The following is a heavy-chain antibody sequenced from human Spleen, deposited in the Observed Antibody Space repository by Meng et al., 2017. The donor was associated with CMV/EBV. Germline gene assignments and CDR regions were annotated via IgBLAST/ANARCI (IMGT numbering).Heavy chain of an antibody. Sequence: SETLSLTCSVSGASISSSSYYWGWIRQPPGKGLEWIGSTYYSDRTYYNPSLKSRVTISVDTSKNQFSLKLSSVTAADTAVYYCARGRRKTPSGLTWGQGTLVTVSS. D-gene: IGHD2-8*01. J-gene: IGHJ4*02. CDR2: TYYSDRT. CDR1: GASISSSSYY. V-gene: IGHV4-39*07. CDR3: ARGRRKTPSGLT.